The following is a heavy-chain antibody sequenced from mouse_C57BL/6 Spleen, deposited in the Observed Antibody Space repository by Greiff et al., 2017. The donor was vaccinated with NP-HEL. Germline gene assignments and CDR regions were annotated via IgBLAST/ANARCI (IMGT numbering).Heavy chain of an antibody. CDR2: ISSGSSTI. CDR1: GFTFSDYG. V-gene: IGHV5-17*01. J-gene: IGHJ2*01. CDR3: ARGITTVDFDY. Sequence: EVKLMESGGGLVKPGGSLKLSCAASGFTFSDYGMHWVRQAPEKGLEWVAYISSGSSTIYYADTVKGRFTISRDNAKNTLFLQMTSLRSEDTAMYYCARGITTVDFDYWGQGTTLTVSS. D-gene: IGHD1-1*01.